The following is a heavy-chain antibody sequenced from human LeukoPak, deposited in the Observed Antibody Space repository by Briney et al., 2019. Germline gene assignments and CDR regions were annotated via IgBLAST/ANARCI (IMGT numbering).Heavy chain of an antibody. CDR2: IYYSGRT. Sequence: SETLSLTCTVSGGSISSGNYYWSWIRQPPGKGLEWIGYIYYSGRTNYNPSLKSRVTISIDTSKKQFSLKLSSVTAADTAVYYCAGEVATDRYYYYMDVWGKGTTVTISS. D-gene: IGHD5-12*01. J-gene: IGHJ6*03. CDR3: AGEVATDRYYYYMDV. CDR1: GGSISSGNYY. V-gene: IGHV4-61*01.